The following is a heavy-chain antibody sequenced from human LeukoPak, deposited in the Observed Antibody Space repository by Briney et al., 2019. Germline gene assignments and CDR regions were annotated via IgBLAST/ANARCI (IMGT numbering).Heavy chain of an antibody. J-gene: IGHJ5*02. V-gene: IGHV4-39*01. Sequence: SETLSLTCTVSGGSISSSGYYCGWIRQPPGKGLEWIGSLYYSGSTYYNPSLKSRVTISVDTSKNQFSLKLSSVTAADTAVYYCARRNPRDVLASGWFDPWGQGTLVTVSS. CDR3: ARRNPRDVLASGWFDP. D-gene: IGHD1-14*01. CDR2: LYYSGST. CDR1: GGSISSSGYY.